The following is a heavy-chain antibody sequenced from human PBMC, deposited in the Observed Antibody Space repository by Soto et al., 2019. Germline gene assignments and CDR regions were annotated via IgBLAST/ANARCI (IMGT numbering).Heavy chain of an antibody. Sequence: ASVKVSCKASGYTFTSYGISWVRQAPGQGLEWMGWISAYNGNTNYAQKLQGRVTMTTDTSTSTAYMELRSLRSDDTAVYYCARDRGGYYGSGSYYPFDYWGQGTLVTVSS. CDR1: GYTFTSYG. D-gene: IGHD3-10*01. CDR3: ARDRGGYYGSGSYYPFDY. CDR2: ISAYNGNT. V-gene: IGHV1-18*01. J-gene: IGHJ4*02.